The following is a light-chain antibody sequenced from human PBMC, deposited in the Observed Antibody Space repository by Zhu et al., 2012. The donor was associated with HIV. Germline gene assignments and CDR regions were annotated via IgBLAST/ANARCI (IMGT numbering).Light chain of an antibody. CDR1: QSVSSSY. J-gene: IGKJ4*01. V-gene: IGKV3-20*01. CDR2: ATS. Sequence: EVVLTQSPGTLSLSPGESATLSCRASQSVSSSYLARYQQKPGQAPRLLIYATSTRATGIPHRFTGSGSGTEFTLIISGLEPEDFAIYYCQQYDDSTLTFGGGTRVEIK. CDR3: QQYDDSTLT.